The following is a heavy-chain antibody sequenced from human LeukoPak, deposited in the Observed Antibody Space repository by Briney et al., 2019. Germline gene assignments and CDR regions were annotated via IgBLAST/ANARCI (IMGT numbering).Heavy chain of an antibody. CDR3: ARKTYCSGGRCYGENWFDP. CDR2: IFYTGNA. J-gene: IGHJ5*02. CDR1: GGSISDYH. D-gene: IGHD2-15*01. V-gene: IGHV4-59*08. Sequence: SETLSLTCTVTGGSISDYHWNWIRQSPGKGLEWIANIFYTGNADYNPSLKSRVTISVDMSKNEISLLLSSVTAADTAVYYCARKTYCSGGRCYGENWFDPWGQGTLVTVSS.